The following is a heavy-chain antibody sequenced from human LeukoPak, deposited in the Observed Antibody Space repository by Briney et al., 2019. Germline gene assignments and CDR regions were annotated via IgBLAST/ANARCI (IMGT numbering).Heavy chain of an antibody. CDR3: ARDLYRIVVVPHYFDY. CDR2: IGGTGGNI. J-gene: IGHJ4*02. V-gene: IGHV3-23*01. CDR1: GLSFSNYA. Sequence: GGSLRLSCAASGLSFSNYAMYWVRQAPGKGLEWVSAIGGTGGNIFYRDSVKGRFTISRDNSKNTLYLHMNSLRAEDTAVYYCARDLYRIVVVPHYFDYWGQGTLVTVSS. D-gene: IGHD3-22*01.